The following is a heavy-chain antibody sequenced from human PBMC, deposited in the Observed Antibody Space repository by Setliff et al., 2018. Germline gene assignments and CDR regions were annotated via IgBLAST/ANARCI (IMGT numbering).Heavy chain of an antibody. CDR3: ARDTPHDPVSSNWYRNWFDP. CDR2: SHYSGST. D-gene: IGHD6-13*01. J-gene: IGHJ5*02. V-gene: IGHV4-59*12. Sequence: SETLSLTCTVSGGSISSYYWSWIRQHPGKGLEWIGYSHYSGSTNYNPSLKNRVSISLDTSKNQFSLNLNSVTAADTAVYFCARDTPHDPVSSNWYRNWFDPWGQGILVTVSS. CDR1: GGSISSYY.